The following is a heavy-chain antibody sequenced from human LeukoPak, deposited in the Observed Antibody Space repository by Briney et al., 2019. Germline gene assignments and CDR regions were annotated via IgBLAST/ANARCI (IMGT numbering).Heavy chain of an antibody. CDR2: IYFSGST. CDR3: ARAAGGTYRDFDC. Sequence: PSETLSLTCTVSGGSISSFYWSWTRQPPGKGLEWIGYIYFSGSTNYNPSLKSRVTISVDTFKNQFSLKLNSVTAADTAVYYCARAAGGTYRDFDCWGQGTLVTVSS. J-gene: IGHJ4*02. V-gene: IGHV4-59*01. CDR1: GGSISSFY. D-gene: IGHD1-26*01.